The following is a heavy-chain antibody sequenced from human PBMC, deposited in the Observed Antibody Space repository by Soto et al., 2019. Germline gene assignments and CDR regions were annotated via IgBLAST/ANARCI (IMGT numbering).Heavy chain of an antibody. Sequence: GGSLRLSCAASGFTFSSKAMYWFRKAPGKGLEWVAIIWYDGSNKYYADSVKARFTIPRDNPKNTLYLQMNSLRAEDTAMYYCARWNLVGPTIDAFDLWGQGTMVTVSS. CDR1: GFTFSSKA. CDR2: IWYDGSNK. V-gene: IGHV3-33*01. CDR3: ARWNLVGPTIDAFDL. D-gene: IGHD1-26*01. J-gene: IGHJ3*01.